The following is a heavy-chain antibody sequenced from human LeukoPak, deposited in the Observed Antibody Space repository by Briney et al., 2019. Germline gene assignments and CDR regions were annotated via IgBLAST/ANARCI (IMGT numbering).Heavy chain of an antibody. J-gene: IGHJ4*02. V-gene: IGHV4-38-2*02. Sequence: SETLSLTCTVSGYSISSGYYWGWIRQPPGKGLEWIGTMYHSGNTFYNPSLKSRVTISVDTSKNQFSLKLTSVTAADTAVYYCARAYSSSSIFDYWGQGTLVTVSS. D-gene: IGHD6-6*01. CDR3: ARAYSSSSIFDY. CDR1: GYSISSGYY. CDR2: MYHSGNT.